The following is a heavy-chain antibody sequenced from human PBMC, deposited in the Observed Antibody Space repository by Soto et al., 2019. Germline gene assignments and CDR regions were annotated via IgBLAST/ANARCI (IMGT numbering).Heavy chain of an antibody. J-gene: IGHJ4*02. CDR1: GGSLSGYY. CDR3: ARLAEENAVLGPAPIGLDY. Sequence: QVQLQQWGAGLLKPSETLSLTCTVFGGSLSGYYWTRIRQSPGKGLEWIGEINPNGDTNYSPSLKSRVTMSVDTSKTQFSLKLHSVTAADTAVYYCARLAEENAVLGPAPIGLDYWGQGTLVTVSS. D-gene: IGHD2-2*02. CDR2: INPNGDT. V-gene: IGHV4-34*02.